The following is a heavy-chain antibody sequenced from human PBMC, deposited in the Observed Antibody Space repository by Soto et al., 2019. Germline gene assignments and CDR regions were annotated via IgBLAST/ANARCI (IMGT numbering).Heavy chain of an antibody. V-gene: IGHV4-59*01. CDR3: AKKGYCTGDACYAFDN. D-gene: IGHD2-8*02. Sequence: SETLSLTCTVSGGSISGSYWSWIRQTPGKVLEWVGYIHYSGSTNYNPSLKSRVTMSVDSAKNQFSLQLSSVTAADTAIYYCAKKGYCTGDACYAFDNWGQGTLVTVSS. CDR2: IHYSGST. CDR1: GGSISGSY. J-gene: IGHJ4*02.